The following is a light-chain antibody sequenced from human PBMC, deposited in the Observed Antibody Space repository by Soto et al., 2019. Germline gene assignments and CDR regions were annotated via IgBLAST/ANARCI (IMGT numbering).Light chain of an antibody. J-gene: IGLJ1*01. CDR1: RSDLAIYNS. CDR3: ISYGGSNNYV. CDR2: QVT. V-gene: IGLV2-14*01. Sequence: VLPQPASVSGSPGQSITISCTGTRSDLAIYNSVSWYQQQPGKAPKLMIYQVTNRPSGASNRSSGSRAGNTASMTVPGLQAEDDADYYCISYGGSNNYVFGNGTKGTAL.